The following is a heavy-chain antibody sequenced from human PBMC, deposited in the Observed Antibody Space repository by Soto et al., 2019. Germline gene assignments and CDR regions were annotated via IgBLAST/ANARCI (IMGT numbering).Heavy chain of an antibody. Sequence: EVQLLESGGGLVQPGGSLRLSCAASGFTFSSYAMSWVRQAPGKGLEWVSAISGSGGSTYYADSVKSRFTISRDNSKNTLYLQMNSLRAEDTAVYYCATFTTVTRYNWFDPWGQGTLVTVSS. CDR2: ISGSGGST. J-gene: IGHJ5*02. V-gene: IGHV3-23*01. CDR1: GFTFSSYA. D-gene: IGHD4-17*01. CDR3: ATFTTVTRYNWFDP.